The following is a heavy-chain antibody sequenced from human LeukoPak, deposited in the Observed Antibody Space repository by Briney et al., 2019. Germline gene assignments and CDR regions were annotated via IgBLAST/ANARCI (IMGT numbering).Heavy chain of an antibody. CDR2: INSDGSST. D-gene: IGHD5-18*01. CDR1: GFTFSSYW. J-gene: IGHJ4*02. V-gene: IGHV3-74*01. Sequence: GGSLRLSCAASGFTFSSYWMHWVRQAPGKGLVWVSRINSDGSSTSYADSVKGRFTISRDNAKNTLYLQMNSLRAEDTAVYYCARVKYSYGFVFSPYYSDYWGQGTLVTVSS. CDR3: ARVKYSYGFVFSPYYSDY.